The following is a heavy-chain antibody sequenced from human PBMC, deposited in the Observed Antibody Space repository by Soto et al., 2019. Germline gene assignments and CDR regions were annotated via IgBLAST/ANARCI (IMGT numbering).Heavy chain of an antibody. CDR3: AKIGSSSSVSLPLVLLDY. D-gene: IGHD6-6*01. CDR2: IPGSGTST. Sequence: GGSLRLSCAASGFTFSSYAMSWVRQSPGKGLEWVSAIPGSGTSTYYAGSVKGRFTISRDNSKNTLYLQMNSLRVEDTAIYYCAKIGSSSSVSLPLVLLDYWGQGALVTVSS. CDR1: GFTFSSYA. J-gene: IGHJ4*02. V-gene: IGHV3-23*01.